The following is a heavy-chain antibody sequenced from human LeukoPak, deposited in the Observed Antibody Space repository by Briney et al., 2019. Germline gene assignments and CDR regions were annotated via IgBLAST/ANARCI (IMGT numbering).Heavy chain of an antibody. J-gene: IGHJ4*02. CDR2: ISSSSSYI. D-gene: IGHD3-22*01. CDR3: VRGELERYGMIVVANFDY. Sequence: RGGSLRLSCAASGFTFSSYSMNWVRQAPGKGLEWVSSISSSSSYIYYADSVKGRFTISRDNAKNSLYLQMNSLRAEDTAVYYCVRGELERYGMIVVANFDYWGQGTLVTVSS. V-gene: IGHV3-21*01. CDR1: GFTFSSYS.